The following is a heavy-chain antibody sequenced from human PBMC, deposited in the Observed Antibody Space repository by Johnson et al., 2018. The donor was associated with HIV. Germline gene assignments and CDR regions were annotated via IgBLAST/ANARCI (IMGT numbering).Heavy chain of an antibody. CDR1: GFTFSNYA. V-gene: IGHV3-30-3*01. CDR2: ISYDGSNK. D-gene: IGHD6-13*01. Sequence: QEQLVESGGGVVRPGGSLRLSCAASGFTFSNYAMHWVRQAPGKGLEWVTVISYDGSNKYHADSVKGRFSISRDNSKNTLYLQMNILRPEDTVVYYLARVRVKRVCSSSWWGGAFDMWGLGTMVTVSS. CDR3: ARVRVKRVCSSSWWGGAFDM. J-gene: IGHJ3*02.